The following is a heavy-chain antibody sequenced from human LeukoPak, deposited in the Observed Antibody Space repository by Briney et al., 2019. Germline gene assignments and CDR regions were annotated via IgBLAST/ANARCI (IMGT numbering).Heavy chain of an antibody. D-gene: IGHD3-22*01. CDR1: GYTFTSYY. CDR2: INPSGGST. J-gene: IGHJ3*02. Sequence: ASVKVSCKASGYTFTSYYMHWVRQAPGQGLEWMGIINPSGGSTSYAQKLQGRVTMTTDTSTSTAYMELRSLRSDDTAVYYCARPLYYYDSSGDDAFDIWGQGTMVTVSS. V-gene: IGHV1-46*01. CDR3: ARPLYYYDSSGDDAFDI.